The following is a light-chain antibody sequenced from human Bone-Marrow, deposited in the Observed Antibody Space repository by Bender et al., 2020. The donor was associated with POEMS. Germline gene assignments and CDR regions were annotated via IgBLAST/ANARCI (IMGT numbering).Light chain of an antibody. CDR3: TSYSDSASANWL. Sequence: QSALTQPASVFGSPGQSVTISCTGTSADVGIYNLVSWYQHHPGEAPKLIIYEVNQRPSGVSDRFSGSKSGNTASLTISGLQSVDEGDYYCTSYSDSASANWLFGGGTKLTVL. V-gene: IGLV2-23*02. J-gene: IGLJ3*02. CDR1: SADVGIYNL. CDR2: EVN.